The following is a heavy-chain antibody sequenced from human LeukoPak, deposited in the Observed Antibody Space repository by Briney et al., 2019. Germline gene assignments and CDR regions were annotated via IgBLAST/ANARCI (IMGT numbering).Heavy chain of an antibody. CDR3: ATSSSWYNY. CDR1: GVSISSGSYY. J-gene: IGHJ4*02. CDR2: IYTSGST. D-gene: IGHD6-13*01. Sequence: SETLSLTCTVSGVSISSGSYYWSWIRQPAGKGLEWIGRIYTSGSTNYNPSLKSRVTISVDTSKNQFSLKLSSVTAADTAVYYCATSSSWYNYWGQGTLVTVSS. V-gene: IGHV4-61*02.